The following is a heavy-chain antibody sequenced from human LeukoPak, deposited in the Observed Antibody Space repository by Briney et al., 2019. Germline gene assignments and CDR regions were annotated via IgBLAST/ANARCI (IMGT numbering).Heavy chain of an antibody. J-gene: IGHJ4*02. V-gene: IGHV4-39*07. CDR1: GGSISSSSYY. CDR2: IYYSGST. CDR3: ATGYCYDSLPYFDY. D-gene: IGHD3-22*01. Sequence: PSETLSLTCTVSGGSISSSSYYWGWIRQPPGKGLEWIGSIYYSGSTYYNPSLKSRVTISVDTSKNQFSLKLSSVTAADTAVYYCATGYCYDSLPYFDYWGQGTLVTVSS.